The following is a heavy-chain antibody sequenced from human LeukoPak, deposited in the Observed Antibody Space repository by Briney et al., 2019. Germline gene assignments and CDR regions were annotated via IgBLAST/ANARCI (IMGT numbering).Heavy chain of an antibody. CDR2: INHSGST. CDR1: GGSFSGYY. CDR3: ASSIDMTTVTSDY. D-gene: IGHD4-11*01. Sequence: SETLSLTCAVYGGSFSGYYWSWLRQPPGKGLEWIGEINHSGSTNYNPSLKSRVTISVDTSKNQFSLKLSSVTAADTAVYYCASSIDMTTVTSDYWGQGTLVTVSS. V-gene: IGHV4-34*01. J-gene: IGHJ4*02.